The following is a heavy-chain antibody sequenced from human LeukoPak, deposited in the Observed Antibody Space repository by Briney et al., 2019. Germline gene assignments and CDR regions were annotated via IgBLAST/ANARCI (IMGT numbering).Heavy chain of an antibody. J-gene: IGHJ4*02. CDR1: GYTFTSYG. CDR2: ISAYNGNT. CDR3: ARVYCSSTSCYKGGGDY. D-gene: IGHD2-2*02. Sequence: ASVKVSCKPSGYTFTSYGISWVRQAPGQGLEWMGWISAYNGNTNYAQKLQGRVTITTDTSTSTAYMELRSLRSDDTAVYYCARVYCSSTSCYKGGGDYWGQGTLVTVSS. V-gene: IGHV1-18*01.